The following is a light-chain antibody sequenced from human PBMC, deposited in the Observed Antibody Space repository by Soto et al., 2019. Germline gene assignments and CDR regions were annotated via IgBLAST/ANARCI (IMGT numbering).Light chain of an antibody. Sequence: DIGLTQSPGTLYLSPGDSATLSCMARQRFXMRYLAWYPQKPGQSPRLLIYVASSRAAGIPDRFSVSGSGTDFTLPISRLEPEDFAVYYWQLSRTFGGGTKVDIK. CDR3: QLSRT. CDR1: QRFXMRY. V-gene: IGKV3-20*01. CDR2: VAS. J-gene: IGKJ4*02.